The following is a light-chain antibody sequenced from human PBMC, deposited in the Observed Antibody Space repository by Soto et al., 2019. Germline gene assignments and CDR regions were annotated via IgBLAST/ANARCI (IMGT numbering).Light chain of an antibody. Sequence: QSVLTQPPSASGTPGQRVTISCSGSSSNIGNNYVYWYQMVPGTAPKLLIYRNNQRPSGVPDRFSGSTSGTSASLAISGLRSEDEADYYCAAWDDSLSGRGVFGGGTQLTVL. CDR3: AAWDDSLSGRGV. J-gene: IGLJ2*01. CDR1: SSNIGNNY. CDR2: RNN. V-gene: IGLV1-47*01.